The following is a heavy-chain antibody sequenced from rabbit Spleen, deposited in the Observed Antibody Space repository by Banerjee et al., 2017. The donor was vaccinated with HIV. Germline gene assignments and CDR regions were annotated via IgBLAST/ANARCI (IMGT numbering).Heavy chain of an antibody. D-gene: IGHD7-1*01. CDR2: IDAGSSGVT. V-gene: IGHV1S40*01. CDR3: ARDTGSRFSSYGMDL. J-gene: IGHJ6*01. CDR1: GFSFISGYW. Sequence: QSLEESGGDLVKPGASLTLTCTASGFSFISGYWVCWVRQAPGKGLEWIACIDAGSSGVTYFAAWAKGRFTISKISSTTVTLQMTRLTAADTATYFCARDTGSRFSSYGMDLWGQGTLVTVS.